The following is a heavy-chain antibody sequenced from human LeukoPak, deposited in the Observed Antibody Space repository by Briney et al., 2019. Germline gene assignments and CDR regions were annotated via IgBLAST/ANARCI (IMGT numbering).Heavy chain of an antibody. CDR1: GYTFINYG. CDR2: ISAYNGNT. V-gene: IGHV1-18*01. D-gene: IGHD2-2*01. CDR3: ARLTTIVVVPAAMVRYDAFDI. Sequence: GASVKVSCKASGYTFINYGISWVRQAPGQGLEWMGWISAYNGNTNYAQKFQGRVTMTRDTSISTAYMELSRLRSDDTAVYYCARLTTIVVVPAAMVRYDAFDIWGQGTMVTVSS. J-gene: IGHJ3*02.